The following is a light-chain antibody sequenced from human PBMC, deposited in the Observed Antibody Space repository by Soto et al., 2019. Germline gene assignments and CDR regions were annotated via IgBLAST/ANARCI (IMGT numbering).Light chain of an antibody. V-gene: IGKV1-5*01. J-gene: IGKJ1*01. CDR2: DAS. CDR1: QSISSW. CDR3: QYCDSRWP. Sequence: DIQMTQSPSTLSASVGDRVTITCRASQSISSWLAWYQQKPGKAPKLLIYDASSLESGVPSRFSGSGSGTEFTLTISSLQPDDFATYYCQYCDSRWPFGQGTKVDIK.